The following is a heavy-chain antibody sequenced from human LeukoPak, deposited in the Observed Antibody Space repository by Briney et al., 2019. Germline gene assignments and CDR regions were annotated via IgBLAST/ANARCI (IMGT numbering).Heavy chain of an antibody. CDR1: GFTFSSYA. CDR2: ISYDGSNK. Sequence: GGSLRLSCAASGFTFSSYAMHWARQAPGKGLEWVAVISYDGSNKYYADSVKGRFTISRDNSKNTLYLQMNSLRAEDTAVYYCARDSSGDFDYWGQGTLVTVSS. V-gene: IGHV3-30*04. CDR3: ARDSSGDFDY. J-gene: IGHJ4*02. D-gene: IGHD6-19*01.